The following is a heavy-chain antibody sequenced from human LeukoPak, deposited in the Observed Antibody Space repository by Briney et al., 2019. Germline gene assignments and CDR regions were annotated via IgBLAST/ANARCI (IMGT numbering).Heavy chain of an antibody. D-gene: IGHD6-19*01. J-gene: IGHJ3*02. Sequence: GRSLRLSCAASGLSFSSNGMHWVRQAPGKGLEWVAVISYDGIDKYYGDSVKGRFTTSRDNSKNTLYLQMNSLRPEDTAVYYCAKVAGWDLLKDAFDIWGQGTMVIVSS. CDR2: ISYDGIDK. CDR3: AKVAGWDLLKDAFDI. CDR1: GLSFSSNG. V-gene: IGHV3-30*18.